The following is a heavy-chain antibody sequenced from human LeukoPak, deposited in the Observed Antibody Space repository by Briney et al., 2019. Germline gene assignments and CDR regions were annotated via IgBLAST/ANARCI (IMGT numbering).Heavy chain of an antibody. CDR3: ARSGGWFGELFYAFDI. J-gene: IGHJ3*02. CDR2: ISSSGSTI. Sequence: GGSLRLSCAASGFTFSSYAMNWVRQAPGKGLEWVSYISSSGSTIYYADSVRGRFTISRDNAKNSLYLQMNSLRAEDTAVYYCARSGGWFGELFYAFDIWGQGTMVTVSS. D-gene: IGHD3-10*01. V-gene: IGHV3-48*03. CDR1: GFTFSSYA.